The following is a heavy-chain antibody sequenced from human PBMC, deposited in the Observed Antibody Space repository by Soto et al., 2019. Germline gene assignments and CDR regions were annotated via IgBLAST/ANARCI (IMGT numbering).Heavy chain of an antibody. V-gene: IGHV4-39*01. J-gene: IGHJ4*02. CDR3: ARGKEWLGNDH. Sequence: QLQLQESGPGVVKPSETLSLICTVSGGSISSRTYYWGWIRQPPGKGLEWIGSIFDSGSTYYNPFFRSRGTISADTSKNQFSLRLRYVTAADTAVYYCARGKEWLGNDHWGQGALVTVSS. CDR2: IFDSGST. CDR1: GGSISSRTYY. D-gene: IGHD6-19*01.